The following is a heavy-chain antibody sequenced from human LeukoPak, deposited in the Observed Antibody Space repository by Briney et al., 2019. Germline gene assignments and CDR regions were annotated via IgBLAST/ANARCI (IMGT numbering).Heavy chain of an antibody. Sequence: SETLSLTCTVSDDSIKSHFWTWIRQSPGKGLEWIGSIYYSGSTNYNPSPSGRVTVSIDTSKNQFSLKLSSVTAADTAVYFCAAESGFGSGSFLDYWGQGTLVTVSS. D-gene: IGHD3-10*01. V-gene: IGHV4-59*11. CDR3: AAESGFGSGSFLDY. J-gene: IGHJ4*02. CDR2: IYYSGST. CDR1: DDSIKSHF.